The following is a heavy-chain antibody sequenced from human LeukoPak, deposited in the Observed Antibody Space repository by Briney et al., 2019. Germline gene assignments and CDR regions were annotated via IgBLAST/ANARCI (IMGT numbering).Heavy chain of an antibody. D-gene: IGHD1-1*01. V-gene: IGHV1-18*01. CDR2: IRVFNSNT. Sequence: ASVTVSYMASGYTFTKFGINWVRQATRQGREWMGWIRVFNSNTNYAQKFQVRVTMTTDTSTGTAYIELTSLRSDDTSVYYCARVFFGTGTYLHYYVMDVWGQGTTVTVSS. CDR1: GYTFTKFG. CDR3: ARVFFGTGTYLHYYVMDV. J-gene: IGHJ6*02.